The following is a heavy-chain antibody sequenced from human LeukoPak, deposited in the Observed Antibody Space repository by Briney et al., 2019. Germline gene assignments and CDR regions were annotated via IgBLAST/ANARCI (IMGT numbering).Heavy chain of an antibody. J-gene: IGHJ5*02. D-gene: IGHD3-10*01. CDR2: INPNSGGT. CDR1: GYTFTGYY. V-gene: IGHV1-2*02. CDR3: ARDVRPMVRGVINYWFDP. Sequence: ASVKVSCKASGYTFTGYYMHWVRQAPGQGLEWMGWINPNSGGTNYAQKFQGRVTMTRDTSISTAYMELSRLRSDDTAVHYCARDVRPMVRGVINYWFDPWGQGTLVTVSS.